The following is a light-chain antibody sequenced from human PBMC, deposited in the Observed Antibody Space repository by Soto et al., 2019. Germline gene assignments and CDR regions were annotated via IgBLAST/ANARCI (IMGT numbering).Light chain of an antibody. J-gene: IGLJ3*02. CDR1: SSNIGNNY. CDR2: DDN. CDR3: GTWDSSLNVWL. Sequence: QSVLTQPPSVSVAPGQKVTISCSGSSSNIGNNYVSWYQHLPGTAPKFLIYDDNKRPSGIPDRFSGSRSGTSATLGITGLQTGDEADYYCGTWDSSLNVWLFGGGTKLTVL. V-gene: IGLV1-51*01.